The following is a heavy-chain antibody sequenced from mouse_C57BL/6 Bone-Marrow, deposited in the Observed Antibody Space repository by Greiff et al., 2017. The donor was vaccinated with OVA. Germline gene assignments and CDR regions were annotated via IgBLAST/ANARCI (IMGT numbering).Heavy chain of an antibody. V-gene: IGHV1-64*01. CDR1: GYTFTSYW. CDR3: AREEYFGYFDF. Sequence: QVQLQQPGAELVKPGASVKLSCKASGYTFTSYWMHWVKQRPGQGLEWIGMIHPNSGSTNYNEKFKGKATLTADKSSSTAYMQLSSLTSEDSAIYYCAREEYFGYFDFWGKGTTLTVSS. J-gene: IGHJ2*01. CDR2: IHPNSGST. D-gene: IGHD5-2*01.